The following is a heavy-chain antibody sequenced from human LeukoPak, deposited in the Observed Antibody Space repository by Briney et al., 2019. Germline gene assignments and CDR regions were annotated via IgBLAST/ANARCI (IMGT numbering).Heavy chain of an antibody. Sequence: GASVNVSCKASGYTFTSYGISWVRQAPGQGLEWMGWISAYNGNTNYAQKLQGRVTMTTDTSTSTAYMELRSLRSDDTAVYYCARALQAVRYFDWLSHWGQGTLVTVSS. CDR1: GYTFTSYG. CDR2: ISAYNGNT. D-gene: IGHD3-9*01. CDR3: ARALQAVRYFDWLSH. J-gene: IGHJ5*02. V-gene: IGHV1-18*01.